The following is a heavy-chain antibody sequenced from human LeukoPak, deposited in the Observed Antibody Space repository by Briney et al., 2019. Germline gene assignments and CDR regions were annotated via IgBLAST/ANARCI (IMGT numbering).Heavy chain of an antibody. Sequence: ASVKVSCKASGYTFTSYDINWLRQATGQGLEWMGWMNPNSGNTGYAQKFQGRVTMTRNTSIGTAYMELSRLRSDDTAVYYCARLGGFGDYGDPYYFDYWGQGTLVTVSS. CDR3: ARLGGFGDYGDPYYFDY. J-gene: IGHJ4*02. V-gene: IGHV1-8*01. CDR1: GYTFTSYD. CDR2: MNPNSGNT. D-gene: IGHD4-17*01.